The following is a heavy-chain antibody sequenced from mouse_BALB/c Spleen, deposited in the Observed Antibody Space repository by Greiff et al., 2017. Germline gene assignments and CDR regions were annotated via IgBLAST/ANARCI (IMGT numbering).Heavy chain of an antibody. Sequence: VQLQQSGAELVKPGASVKLSCTASGFNIKDTYMHWVKQRPEQGLEWIGRIDPANGNTKYDPKFQGKATITADTSSNTAYLQLSSLTSEDTAVYYCALYDGYFYWYFDVWGAGTTVTVSS. CDR3: ALYDGYFYWYFDV. CDR2: IDPANGNT. CDR1: GFNIKDTY. V-gene: IGHV14-3*02. D-gene: IGHD2-3*01. J-gene: IGHJ1*01.